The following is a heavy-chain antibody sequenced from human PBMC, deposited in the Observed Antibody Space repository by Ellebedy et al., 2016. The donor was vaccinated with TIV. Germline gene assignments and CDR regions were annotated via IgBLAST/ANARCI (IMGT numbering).Heavy chain of an antibody. J-gene: IGHJ4*02. CDR1: GFTFSSYA. CDR3: AKLGPAAYFDY. D-gene: IGHD7-27*01. V-gene: IGHV3-23*01. CDR2: ISVNVDGT. Sequence: GESLKISXAASGFTFSSYAMTWVRQAPGKGLEWVSAISVNVDGTYYADSVKGWFTISRDNSKNTLYLQINSLRAEDTALYYCAKLGPAAYFDYWGQGTLVTVSS.